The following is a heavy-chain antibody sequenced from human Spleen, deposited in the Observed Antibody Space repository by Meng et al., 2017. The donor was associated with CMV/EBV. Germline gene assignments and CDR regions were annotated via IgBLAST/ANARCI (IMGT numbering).Heavy chain of an antibody. J-gene: IGHJ4*02. CDR3: ARFRIVGATYYFDY. CDR1: GGSISSYY. D-gene: IGHD1-26*01. V-gene: IGHV4-59*01. CDR2: IYYSGGT. Sequence: SETLSLTCTVAGGSISSYYWSWIRQPPGKGLEWIGYIYYSGGTNYNPSLKSRVTISVDTSKNQFSLKLSSVTAADTAVYYCARFRIVGATYYFDYWGQGTLVTVSS.